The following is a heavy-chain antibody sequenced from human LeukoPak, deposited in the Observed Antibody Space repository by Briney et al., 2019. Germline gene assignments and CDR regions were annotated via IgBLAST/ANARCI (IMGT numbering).Heavy chain of an antibody. CDR1: GFTFSSYA. CDR2: ISGSGGST. D-gene: IGHD2-15*01. J-gene: IGHJ6*02. CDR3: AKEYCSGGSCYLYYYYGMDV. V-gene: IGHV3-23*01. Sequence: GGSLRPSCAASGFTFSSYAMSWVRQAPGKGLEWVSAISGSGGSTYYADSVKGRFTISRDNSKNTLYLQMNGLRAEDTAVYYCAKEYCSGGSCYLYYYYGMDVWGQGTTVTVSS.